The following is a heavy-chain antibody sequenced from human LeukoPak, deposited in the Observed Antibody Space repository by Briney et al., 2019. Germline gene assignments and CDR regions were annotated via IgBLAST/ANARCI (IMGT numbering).Heavy chain of an antibody. CDR3: ARHEFADLIVDS. V-gene: IGHV4-39*01. CDR2: IYYSGST. Sequence: PSETLSLTCTVSGGPISSSSYYWGWIRQPPGKGLEWIGSIYYSGSTYYNPSLKSRVSISVDTSKNHFSLKLSSVTATDTAVYFCARHEFADLIVDSWGQGTLVTISS. J-gene: IGHJ4*02. CDR1: GGPISSSSYY. D-gene: IGHD3-22*01.